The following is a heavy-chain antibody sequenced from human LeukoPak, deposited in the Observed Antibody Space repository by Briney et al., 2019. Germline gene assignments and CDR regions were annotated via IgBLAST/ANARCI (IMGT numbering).Heavy chain of an antibody. Sequence: ASVKVSCKTSGYTFTSYDLNWVRQATGQGLEWMGWVNPNSGNTGYAQKFQGRVTMTMDPSISTAYMELSSLRSEDKAVYYCARRSDDYDSSAYYHWGQGTLVTVSS. CDR1: GYTFTSYD. CDR2: VNPNSGNT. V-gene: IGHV1-8*01. CDR3: ARRSDDYDSSAYYH. J-gene: IGHJ4*02. D-gene: IGHD3-22*01.